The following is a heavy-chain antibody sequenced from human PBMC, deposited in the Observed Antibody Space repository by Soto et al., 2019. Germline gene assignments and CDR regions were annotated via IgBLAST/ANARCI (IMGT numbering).Heavy chain of an antibody. D-gene: IGHD6-19*01. Sequence: GGSLRLSCAASGFTFSSYDMHWVRQATGKGLEWVSAIGTAGDTYYPGSVKGRFTISRENAKNSLYLQMNSLRAGDTAVYYCARGLRDSSAFDYWGQGTLVTVSS. J-gene: IGHJ4*02. V-gene: IGHV3-13*01. CDR2: IGTAGDT. CDR3: ARGLRDSSAFDY. CDR1: GFTFSSYD.